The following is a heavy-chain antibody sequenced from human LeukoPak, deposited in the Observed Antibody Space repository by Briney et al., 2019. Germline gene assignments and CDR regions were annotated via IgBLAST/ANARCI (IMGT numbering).Heavy chain of an antibody. CDR1: GLTFSGSA. CDR3: TRLSGDNWNYGGNFDS. V-gene: IGHV3-73*01. Sequence: GGSLRLSCAASGLTFSGSALHWVRQAFGKGLEWMGRIRSKTKNYATTYAVSGTGWFTIAREDAENRGYLQMNSLKTEDTPVYYCTRLSGDNWNYGGNFDSWGQGTLVTVSS. J-gene: IGHJ4*02. CDR2: IRSKTKNYAT. D-gene: IGHD1-7*01.